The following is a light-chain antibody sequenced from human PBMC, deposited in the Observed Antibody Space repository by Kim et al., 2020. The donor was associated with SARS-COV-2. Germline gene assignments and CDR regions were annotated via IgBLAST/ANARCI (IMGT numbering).Light chain of an antibody. CDR3: AVWDGSLNGWV. Sequence: RQRVTISCSGSSSNIENYAVSWYQHLPGKAPRLLIYRDDLLSSGVSDRFSGSKSGTSASLAISGLQSEDEADYYCAVWDGSLNGWVFGGGTQLTVL. J-gene: IGLJ3*02. CDR2: RDD. CDR1: SSNIENYA. V-gene: IGLV1-36*01.